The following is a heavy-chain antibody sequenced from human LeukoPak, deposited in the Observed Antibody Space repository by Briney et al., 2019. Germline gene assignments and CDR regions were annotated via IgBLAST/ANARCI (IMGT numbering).Heavy chain of an antibody. J-gene: IGHJ3*02. CDR2: IYYSGST. Sequence: TSETLSLTCTVSGGSISSSSYYWGWIRQPPGKGLEWIGSIYYSGSTYYNPSLKSRVSMSVDTSKNLFSLKLSSVTAADTAVYYCARGPQRSAVVPDAFDMWGQGTMVTVSS. CDR3: ARGPQRSAVVPDAFDM. V-gene: IGHV4-39*07. D-gene: IGHD6-19*01. CDR1: GGSISSSSYY.